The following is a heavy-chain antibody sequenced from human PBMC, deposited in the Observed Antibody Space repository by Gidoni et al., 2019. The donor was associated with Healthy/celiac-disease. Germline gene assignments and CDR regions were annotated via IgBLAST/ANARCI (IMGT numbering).Heavy chain of an antibody. J-gene: IGHJ6*02. Sequence: EVQLVESGGGLVQPGGSLKLSCAASGFTFRGSAMHWARQASGKGLELVGRIISKANSSATAYAATLKGSFTISRDDSKNTAYLQMNSLKTEDTAVYYCTRPDTAMVEYYYGMDVWGQGTTVTVSS. CDR1: GFTFRGSA. D-gene: IGHD5-18*01. V-gene: IGHV3-73*02. CDR2: IISKANSSAT. CDR3: TRPDTAMVEYYYGMDV.